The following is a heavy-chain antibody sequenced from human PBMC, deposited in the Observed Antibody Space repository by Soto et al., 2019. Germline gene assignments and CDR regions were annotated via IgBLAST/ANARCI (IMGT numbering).Heavy chain of an antibody. J-gene: IGHJ3*02. CDR1: GVSITSYY. CDR2: IHHSGGS. Sequence: QVQMQESGPGLVKPSETRSLSCTVSGVSITSYYWNWIRQTPEKGLESIGFIHHSGGSKFNPSLNIRLSMAVATSNNQCSLRLNVVTAADTAIYYGARWGDTAGISLPAFDMWGHGAMVTVSS. CDR3: ARWGDTAGISLPAFDM. D-gene: IGHD2-21*02. V-gene: IGHV4-4*09.